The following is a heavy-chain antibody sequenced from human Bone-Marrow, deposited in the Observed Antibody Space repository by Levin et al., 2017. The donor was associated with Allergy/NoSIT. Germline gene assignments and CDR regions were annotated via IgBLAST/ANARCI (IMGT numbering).Heavy chain of an antibody. V-gene: IGHV3-30-3*01. Sequence: SCAASGFTFSSYAMHWVRQAPGKGLEWVAVISYDGSNKYYADSVKGRFTISRDNSKNTLYLQMNSLRAEDTAVYYCARGYYDFWSGLNPYYYDGMDGWGQGTTVTVSS. J-gene: IGHJ6*02. CDR1: GFTFSSYA. CDR2: ISYDGSNK. CDR3: ARGYYDFWSGLNPYYYDGMDG. D-gene: IGHD3-3*01.